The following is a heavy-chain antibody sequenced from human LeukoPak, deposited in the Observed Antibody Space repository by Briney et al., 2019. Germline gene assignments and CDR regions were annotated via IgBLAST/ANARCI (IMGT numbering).Heavy chain of an antibody. J-gene: IGHJ4*02. CDR2: IYYGGST. CDR3: ARDRLAVAGFDY. CDR1: GGSISSYY. Sequence: SETLSLTCTVSGGSISSYYWSWIRQPPGKGLEWIGYIYYGGSTNYNPSLKSRVTISVDTSKNQFSLKLSSVTAADTAVYYCARDRLAVAGFDYWXQGTLVTVSS. V-gene: IGHV4-59*01. D-gene: IGHD6-19*01.